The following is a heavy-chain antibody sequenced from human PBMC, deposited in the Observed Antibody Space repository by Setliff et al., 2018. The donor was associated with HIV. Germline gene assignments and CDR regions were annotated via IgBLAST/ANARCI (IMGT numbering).Heavy chain of an antibody. CDR1: GYIFISYG. CDR3: ARGSGGYCSGGSCYFGFGLAL. J-gene: IGHJ6*02. V-gene: IGHV1-18*01. Sequence: ASVKVSCKASGYIFISYGFCWVRQAPGQGLEWMGWISASYGNPGYSQKLQGRVTMTTDTSTNTVYMELRSLRSDDTAVYYCARGSGGYCSGGSCYFGFGLALWGQGTTVTVSS. CDR2: ISASYGNP. D-gene: IGHD2-15*01.